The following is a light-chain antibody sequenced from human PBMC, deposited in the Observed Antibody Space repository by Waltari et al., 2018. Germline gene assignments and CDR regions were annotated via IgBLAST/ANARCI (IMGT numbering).Light chain of an antibody. J-gene: IGLJ3*02. CDR3: QSYDSNNHGV. CDR2: EDY. Sequence: NFMLTQPHSVSESPGKTVTISCTRSSGSIASNFVQWFQQRPGSSPTTVIYEDYQRPSGGPDPFSGSIDSSSNSASLTISGLKTEDEADYYCQSYDSNNHGVFGGGTKLTVL. CDR1: SGSIASNF. V-gene: IGLV6-57*01.